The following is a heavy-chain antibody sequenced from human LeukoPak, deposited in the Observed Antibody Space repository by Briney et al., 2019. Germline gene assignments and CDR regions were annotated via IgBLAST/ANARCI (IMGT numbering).Heavy chain of an antibody. CDR3: ARTLDYGDYPTTYFDY. V-gene: IGHV4-59*01. D-gene: IGHD4-17*01. J-gene: IGHJ4*02. CDR1: GGSISGYY. Sequence: SETLSLTCTVSGGSISGYYWSWIRQPPGKGLEWIGYIYYSGSTDYNPSLKSRVTISVDTSKNQFSLKLSSVTAADTAVYYCARTLDYGDYPTTYFDYWGQGTLVTVSS. CDR2: IYYSGST.